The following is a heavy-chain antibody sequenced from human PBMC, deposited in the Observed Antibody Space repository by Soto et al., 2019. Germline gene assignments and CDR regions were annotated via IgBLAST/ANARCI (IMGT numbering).Heavy chain of an antibody. Sequence: PGGSLRLSCATSGFTFINAWMNWVRQAPGKGLEWVGRVKSKTDGGTTDYAAPVKGRFTISRDDSKNTLFLQMNSLKIEDTALYYCTTEPYSIRDYWGQGTLVTVSS. CDR3: TTEPYSIRDY. V-gene: IGHV3-15*07. CDR2: VKSKTDGGTT. D-gene: IGHD4-4*01. J-gene: IGHJ4*02. CDR1: GFTFINAW.